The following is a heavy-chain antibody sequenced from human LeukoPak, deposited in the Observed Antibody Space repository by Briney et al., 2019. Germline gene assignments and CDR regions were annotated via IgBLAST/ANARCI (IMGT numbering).Heavy chain of an antibody. CDR2: ISGSGGST. CDR3: AKDTILRYFDWLLSSPFDY. D-gene: IGHD3-9*01. V-gene: IGHV3-23*01. Sequence: PGGSLRLSCAASGFTFSSYAMSWVRQAPGKGLEWVSAISGSGGSTYYADSVKGRSTISRDNSKNTLYLQMNSLRAEDTAVYYCAKDTILRYFDWLLSSPFDYWGQGTLVTVSS. J-gene: IGHJ4*02. CDR1: GFTFSSYA.